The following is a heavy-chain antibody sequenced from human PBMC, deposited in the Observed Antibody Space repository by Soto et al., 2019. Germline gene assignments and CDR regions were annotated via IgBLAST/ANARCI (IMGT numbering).Heavy chain of an antibody. CDR3: ARLRGYCSGGSCLNDAFDI. D-gene: IGHD2-15*01. V-gene: IGHV4-39*02. Sequence: QLQLQESGPGLVKPSETLSLTCTVSGGSISSSSYYWGWIRQPPGKGLEWIGSNYYSGSTYYNPALKRRVTISVDTSKNHFSLKLSSVTAADTAVYYCARLRGYCSGGSCLNDAFDIWGQGTMVTVSS. J-gene: IGHJ3*02. CDR1: GGSISSSSYY. CDR2: NYYSGST.